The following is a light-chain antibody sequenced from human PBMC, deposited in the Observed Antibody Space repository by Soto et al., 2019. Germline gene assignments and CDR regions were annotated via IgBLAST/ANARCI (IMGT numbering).Light chain of an antibody. CDR1: SSDVGTYDY. CDR2: DVN. J-gene: IGLJ2*01. Sequence: QSALIQPPSASGSPGQSVTISCTGTSSDVGTYDYVSWYQQHPGKAPKLMIYDVNKRPSGVPDRFSGSKSGNTASLTVSGLQAEDEADYYCSSYAGSNIVLFGGGTKLPS. V-gene: IGLV2-8*01. CDR3: SSYAGSNIVL.